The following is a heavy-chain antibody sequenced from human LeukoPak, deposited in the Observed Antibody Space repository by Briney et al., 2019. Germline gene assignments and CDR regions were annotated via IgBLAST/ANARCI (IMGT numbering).Heavy chain of an antibody. Sequence: ASVKVSCKASGYTFTDYFLHWVRQAPGQRLEWMGWINPNSGDTKYAQKFQGRVTMTRVTSIATAYMGLNRLRSDDTAVYYCARGFQRLEHWDWLDPWGQGTLVTVSS. J-gene: IGHJ5*02. CDR2: INPNSGDT. CDR3: ARGFQRLEHWDWLDP. V-gene: IGHV1-2*02. CDR1: GYTFTDYF. D-gene: IGHD6-25*01.